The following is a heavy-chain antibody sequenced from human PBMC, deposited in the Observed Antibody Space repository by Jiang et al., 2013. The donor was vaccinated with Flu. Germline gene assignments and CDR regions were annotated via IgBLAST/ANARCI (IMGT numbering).Heavy chain of an antibody. CDR3: ARAGLGYDSARYDY. V-gene: IGHV4-59*13. D-gene: IGHD3-22*01. CDR2: IYYRGGT. J-gene: IGHJ4*02. CDR1: GDSIRSYY. Sequence: GSGLVKPSETLSLTCTVSGDSIRSYYWTWIRQSPGKGLEWIGYIYYRGGTNYNPSLKSRVTISVDTSKNQFSLKMSSVTAADTAVYYCARAGLGYDSARYDYWGQGLLVTVTS.